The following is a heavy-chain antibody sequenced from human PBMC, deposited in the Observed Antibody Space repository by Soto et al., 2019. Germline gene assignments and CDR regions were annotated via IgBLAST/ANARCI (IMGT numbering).Heavy chain of an antibody. J-gene: IGHJ4*02. CDR2: IYYSGSS. CDR3: ARRQRVIWNFGY. CDR1: GGTISSGGYY. V-gene: IGHV4-31*03. D-gene: IGHD1-1*01. Sequence: SETLSLTCTVSGGTISSGGYYWSWIRQHPGKGLEWIGYIYYSGSSYYNPSLKSRVTISVDTSKNQFSLKLGSLAAADTAVYYCARRQRVIWNFGYWGQGTLVTVSS.